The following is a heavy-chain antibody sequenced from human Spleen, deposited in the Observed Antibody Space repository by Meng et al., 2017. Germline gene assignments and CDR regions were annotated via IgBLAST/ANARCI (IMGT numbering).Heavy chain of an antibody. D-gene: IGHD7-27*01. CDR2: ST. CDR3: ARDYWGSLDY. V-gene: IGHV4-59*01. Sequence: STNYNPSLKSRLTISLDTSKNQFSLKLTSVTAADTAVYYCARDYWGSLDYWGQGILVTVSS. J-gene: IGHJ4*02.